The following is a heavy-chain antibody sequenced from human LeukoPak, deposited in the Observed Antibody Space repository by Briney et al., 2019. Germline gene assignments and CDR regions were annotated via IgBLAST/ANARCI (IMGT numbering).Heavy chain of an antibody. CDR3: ARDDIFTIFGVVIDVCFDP. V-gene: IGHV1-69*05. CDR2: ISPIFGTA. D-gene: IGHD3-3*01. CDR1: GGTFSSYA. Sequence: SVKVSCKASGGTFSSYAISGVRQAPGQGLEGMGGISPIFGTANYAQKFQGRVTITTDDSTSTAYMALRSLRSEDTAVYYCARDDIFTIFGVVIDVCFDPWGQGTLVTVSS. J-gene: IGHJ5*02.